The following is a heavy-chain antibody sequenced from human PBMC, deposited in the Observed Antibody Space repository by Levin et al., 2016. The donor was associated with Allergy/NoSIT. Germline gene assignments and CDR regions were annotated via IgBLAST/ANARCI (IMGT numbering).Heavy chain of an antibody. Sequence: GESLKISCAVSGFSFSSFQMNWVRQAPGKGLEWISYINSGGNTVKYADSVEGRFTISRDNAKNTLYLQMNSLGADDTAVYYCAREYYGLLTGYYFDYWGRGTQVTVSS. V-gene: IGHV3-48*03. CDR2: INSGGNTV. J-gene: IGHJ4*02. CDR1: GFSFSSFQ. CDR3: AREYYGLLTGYYFDY. D-gene: IGHD3-9*01.